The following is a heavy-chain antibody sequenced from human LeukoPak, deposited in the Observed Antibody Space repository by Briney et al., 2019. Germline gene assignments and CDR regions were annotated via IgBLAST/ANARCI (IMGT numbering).Heavy chain of an antibody. CDR1: GFPFSSYW. D-gene: IGHD1-14*01. Sequence: GGSLRLSCAASGFPFSSYWMSWVRQATGKGLEWVANIKQDGREKYYVDSVKGRFTISRDNAKNSLYLEMNSLRAEDTAVYYCAKSGQPGHYFDYWGQGTLVTVSS. V-gene: IGHV3-7*01. CDR3: AKSGQPGHYFDY. CDR2: IKQDGREK. J-gene: IGHJ4*02.